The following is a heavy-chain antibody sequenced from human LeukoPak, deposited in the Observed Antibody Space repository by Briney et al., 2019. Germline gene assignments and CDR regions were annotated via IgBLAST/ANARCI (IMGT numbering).Heavy chain of an antibody. CDR1: GFTVSSTY. D-gene: IGHD1-26*01. CDR2: TYSGGST. V-gene: IGHV3-66*01. Sequence: LAGGSLRLSCLASGFTVSSTYMSWVRQAPGKGLEWVSVTYSGGSTYYADSVKGRCTISRDNSKNTLYLQMNSLRGEDTAVYYCASGIRAFDNWGQGTLVTVSS. J-gene: IGHJ4*02. CDR3: ASGIRAFDN.